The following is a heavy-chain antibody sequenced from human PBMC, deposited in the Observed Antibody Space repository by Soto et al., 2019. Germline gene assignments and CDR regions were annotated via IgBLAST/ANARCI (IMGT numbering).Heavy chain of an antibody. CDR3: ARGSRRADPSYYFDY. J-gene: IGHJ4*02. Sequence: SETLSLTCTVSGGSISSYYWSWIRQPPGKGLEWIGYIYYSGSTNYNPSLKSRVTISVDTSKNQFSLKLSSVTAADTAVYYCARGSRRADPSYYFDYWGQGTLVTVSS. CDR2: IYYSGST. D-gene: IGHD1-26*01. V-gene: IGHV4-59*01. CDR1: GGSISSYY.